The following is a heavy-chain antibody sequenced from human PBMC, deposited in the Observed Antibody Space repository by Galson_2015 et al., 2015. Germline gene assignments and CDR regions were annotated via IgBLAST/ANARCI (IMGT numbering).Heavy chain of an antibody. D-gene: IGHD3-22*01. CDR3: TRHRDLDSSGYYPYFDY. V-gene: IGHV3-73*01. CDR1: GFTFSGSA. J-gene: IGHJ4*02. CDR2: IRSKANSYAT. Sequence: SLRLSCAASGFTFSGSAMHWVRQASGKGLEWVGRIRSKANSYATAYAASVKGRFTISRDDSKNTAYLQMNSLKTEDTAVYYCTRHRDLDSSGYYPYFDYWGQGTLVTVSS.